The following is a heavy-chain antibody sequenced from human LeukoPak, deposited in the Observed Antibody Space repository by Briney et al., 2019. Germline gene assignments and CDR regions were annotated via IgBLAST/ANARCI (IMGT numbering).Heavy chain of an antibody. J-gene: IGHJ4*02. Sequence: GGSLRLSCAASGFTSSNSHMSWVRQAPGKGLEWVSSITASDGAYYADPVKGRFTISRDSARNTQYLQMNSLRADDTAIYYCAKDLEACGRYCISYWGQGTLVTVSS. CDR2: ITASDGA. CDR3: AKDLEACGRYCISY. V-gene: IGHV3-23*01. CDR1: GFTSSNSH. D-gene: IGHD2-21*01.